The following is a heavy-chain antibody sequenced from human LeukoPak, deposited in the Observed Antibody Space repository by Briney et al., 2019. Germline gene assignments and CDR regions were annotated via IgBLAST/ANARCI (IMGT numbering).Heavy chain of an antibody. CDR2: INPNSGGT. D-gene: IGHD5-18*01. Sequence: ASVKVSRKSSVYTFTGYYMHWVRQAPAQGLEWMGWINPNSGGTNYAQKFQGRVTMTRDTSISTAYMELSRLRSHDTAVYYCARGAGAAMVTPDYWGQGTLVTVSS. J-gene: IGHJ4*02. CDR3: ARGAGAAMVTPDY. CDR1: VYTFTGYY. V-gene: IGHV1-2*02.